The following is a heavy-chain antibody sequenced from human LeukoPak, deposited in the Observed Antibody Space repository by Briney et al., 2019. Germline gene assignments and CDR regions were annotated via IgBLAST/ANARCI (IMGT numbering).Heavy chain of an antibody. Sequence: SETLSLTCAVSGGPISNYYWSWIRQPPGNGLEWIGYIYYSGSTNYYPSLKSRVTISVDTSKNQFSLKLSSVTAADTAVYYCARDSGSSTHDPWGQGTLVTVSS. CDR2: IYYSGST. CDR3: ARDSGSSTHDP. D-gene: IGHD2-2*01. CDR1: GGPISNYY. J-gene: IGHJ5*02. V-gene: IGHV4-59*01.